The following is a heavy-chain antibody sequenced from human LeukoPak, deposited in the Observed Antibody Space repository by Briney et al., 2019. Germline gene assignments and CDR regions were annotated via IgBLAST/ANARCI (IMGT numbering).Heavy chain of an antibody. J-gene: IGHJ6*03. CDR1: GGSISSYY. V-gene: IGHV4-59*12. D-gene: IGHD3-10*01. Sequence: IPSETLSLTCTVSGGSISSYYWSWIRQPPGKGLEWIGYIYYSGSTNYNPSLKSRVTISVDTSKNQFSLKLSSVTAADTAVYYCARVVGVLWLDYMDVWGKGTTVTISS. CDR2: IYYSGST. CDR3: ARVVGVLWLDYMDV.